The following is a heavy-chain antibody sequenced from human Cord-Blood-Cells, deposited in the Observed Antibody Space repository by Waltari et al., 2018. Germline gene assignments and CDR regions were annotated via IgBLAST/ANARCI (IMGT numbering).Heavy chain of an antibody. D-gene: IGHD5-12*01. Sequence: QVQLVQSGAEVKKPGSSVKVSCKASGGTFSSYAISWVRQAPGQGLEWMGGIIPILGTANDAQKFQGRVTITADESTSTAYMELSSLKSEDTAVYYCARGRYSGYVDLDYWGQGTLVTVSS. CDR2: IIPILGTA. CDR1: GGTFSSYA. CDR3: ARGRYSGYVDLDY. V-gene: IGHV1-69*01. J-gene: IGHJ4*02.